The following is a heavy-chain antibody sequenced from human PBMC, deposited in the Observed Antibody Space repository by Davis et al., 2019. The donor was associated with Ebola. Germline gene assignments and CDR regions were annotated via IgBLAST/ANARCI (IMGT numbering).Heavy chain of an antibody. CDR3: ASLRRTITGMDDGFDI. J-gene: IGHJ3*02. CDR1: GNSFTSHW. V-gene: IGHV5-51*01. CDR2: IYTGDSDT. Sequence: GESLKISCKDSGNSFTSHWIGWVRQMPGKGLDWMGLIYTGDSDTRYSPSFRGQVTISAAKSMKTAFLQWSSLKASDSGMYYCASLRRTITGMDDGFDIWGQGTMVTVSS. D-gene: IGHD2-8*02.